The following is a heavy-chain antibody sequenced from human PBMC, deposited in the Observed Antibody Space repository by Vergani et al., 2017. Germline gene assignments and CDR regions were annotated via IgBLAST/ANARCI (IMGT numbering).Heavy chain of an antibody. J-gene: IGHJ3*02. CDR2: ISPIFGTA. CDR1: GGPYSIYA. D-gene: IGHD1-26*01. CDR3: ARDSGGIIVGI. V-gene: IGHV1-69*14. Sequence: HVQLVQSGAEVKKPGSSVKVPCKASGGPYSIYAISWVRKAPGQGLEWRGRISPIFGTANYAQKFQGRVTITADKSTSTAYMELSSLRSEDTAVYYCARDSGGIIVGIWGQGTMVTVSS.